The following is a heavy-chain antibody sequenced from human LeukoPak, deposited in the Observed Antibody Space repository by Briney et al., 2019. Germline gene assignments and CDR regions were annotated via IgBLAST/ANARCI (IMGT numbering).Heavy chain of an antibody. CDR1: GYTFTSYA. CDR2: ITPSGGT. V-gene: IGHV1-2*02. J-gene: IGHJ4*02. CDR3: ARDLGINYGESFDY. Sequence: ASVKVSCKASGYTFTSYAMHWVRQAPGQELEWMGWITPSGGTNYPQKFQGRVAITRDTSITTAYMDLSRLTSDDTAVYYCARDLGINYGESFDYWGQGTLVTVSS. D-gene: IGHD4-17*01.